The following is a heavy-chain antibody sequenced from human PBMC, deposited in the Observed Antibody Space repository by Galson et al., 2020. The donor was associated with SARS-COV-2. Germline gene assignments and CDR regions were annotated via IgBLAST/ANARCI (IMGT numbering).Heavy chain of an antibody. D-gene: IGHD4-4*01. CDR1: GFIFSTYA. Sequence: GESLKISCSASGFIFSTYAMNWVRQAPGKGLEWVSGISGSGGLTYYADSVQGRLTISRDNDKNRVYLQLNSLRAEDTAVYYCAKDRYSTADRGWLDAWGQGALITVSS. V-gene: IGHV3-23*01. CDR3: AKDRYSTADRGWLDA. J-gene: IGHJ5*02. CDR2: ISGSGGLT.